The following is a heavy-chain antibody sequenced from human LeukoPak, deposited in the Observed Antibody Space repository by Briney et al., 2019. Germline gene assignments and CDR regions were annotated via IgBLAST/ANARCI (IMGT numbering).Heavy chain of an antibody. Sequence: PWGALGLLYSGSGFTFHDFYLGRNRPGPGKGPGGVSYISTRGSAIYYADSVKGRFTISRDNAKNSLSLQVNSLRAEDTAVYYCARQKMATVVFDYWGQGTLVTVSS. CDR2: ISTRGSAI. J-gene: IGHJ4*02. CDR3: ARQKMATVVFDY. CDR1: GFTFHDFY. V-gene: IGHV3-11*04. D-gene: IGHD4-23*01.